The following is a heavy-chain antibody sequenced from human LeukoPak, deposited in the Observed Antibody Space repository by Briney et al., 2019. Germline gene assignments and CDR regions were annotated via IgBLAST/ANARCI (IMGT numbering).Heavy chain of an antibody. CDR3: ARDDTYAYDY. Sequence: GGFLRLSCAASGFTFSYNWMHWVRQAPGKGLVWVSRIDNDGSSTNYADSVKGRFTISRDNAKNTLYLQMNSLRAEDTAVYYCARDDTYAYDYWGQGTLVTVSS. D-gene: IGHD5-18*01. CDR2: IDNDGSST. J-gene: IGHJ4*02. V-gene: IGHV3-74*01. CDR1: GFTFSYNW.